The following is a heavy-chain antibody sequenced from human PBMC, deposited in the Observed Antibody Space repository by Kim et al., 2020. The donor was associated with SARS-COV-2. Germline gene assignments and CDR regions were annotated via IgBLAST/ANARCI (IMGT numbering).Heavy chain of an antibody. CDR2: INTDTGNP. V-gene: IGHV7-4-1*02. D-gene: IGHD5-18*01. CDR3: ADTSVGPRLMDV. CDR1: RDRFTSYA. Sequence: ASVKVSCKASRDRFTSYALNWVRQAPGQGLEWMGWINTDTGNPTYVQGLTGRFVFSLDTSFRAAYLHISGPKAEDSAVYYCADTSVGPRLMDVWGQGTTVIVSS. J-gene: IGHJ6*02.